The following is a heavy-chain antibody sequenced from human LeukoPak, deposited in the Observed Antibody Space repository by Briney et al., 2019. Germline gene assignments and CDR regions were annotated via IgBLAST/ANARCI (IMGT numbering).Heavy chain of an antibody. D-gene: IGHD3-22*01. CDR2: IKQDGSEK. CDR1: GFTFSTYW. J-gene: IGHJ4*02. Sequence: GGSLRLSCAASGFTFSTYWMSWVRQAPGKGLGWVANIKQDGSEKHYVDSVKGRFTISRDNAKNSLYLQMNILRAEDTAVYYCARDYYDSSGYYSPLFDYWGQGTLVTVSS. V-gene: IGHV3-7*01. CDR3: ARDYYDSSGYYSPLFDY.